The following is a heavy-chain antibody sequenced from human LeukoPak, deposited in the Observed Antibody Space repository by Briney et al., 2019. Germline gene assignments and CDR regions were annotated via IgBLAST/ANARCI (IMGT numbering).Heavy chain of an antibody. V-gene: IGHV1-8*01. CDR1: GYTFTNYD. CDR2: MNPTSGKA. J-gene: IGHJ6*02. Sequence: ASVKVSCNASGYTFTNYDVNWVRQATGQGLEWMGWMNPTSGKAGFAQRFQGRVSMTRNISISTAYMELSSLRSEDTAVYYCARDFFDGHGYTFYYYGMDVWGQGTTVTVSS. CDR3: ARDFFDGHGYTFYYYGMDV. D-gene: IGHD3-22*01.